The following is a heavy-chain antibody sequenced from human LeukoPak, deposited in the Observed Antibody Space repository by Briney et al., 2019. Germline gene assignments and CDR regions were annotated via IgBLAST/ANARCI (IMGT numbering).Heavy chain of an antibody. CDR1: GYTFTSYG. CDR3: ARESGSLRYFDWKYYYMDV. CDR2: ISAYNGNT. J-gene: IGHJ6*03. V-gene: IGHV1-18*01. D-gene: IGHD3-9*01. Sequence: ASVKVSCKASGYTFTSYGISWVRQAPGQGLEWMGWISAYNGNTNYAQKLQGRVTMTTDTSTSTAYMELRSLRSDDTAVYYCARESGSLRYFDWKYYYMDVWGKGTTVTISS.